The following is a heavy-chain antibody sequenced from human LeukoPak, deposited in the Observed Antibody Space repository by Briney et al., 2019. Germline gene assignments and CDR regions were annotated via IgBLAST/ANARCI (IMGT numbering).Heavy chain of an antibody. V-gene: IGHV1-2*02. CDR2: INPNSGGT. Sequence: GASVKVSCKASGYTFTGYYMHWVRQAPGQGLEWMGWINPNSGGTNYAQKFQGRVTMTRDTSISTAYIELSRLRSDDTAVYYCHTYDFWSGYYWIDYWGQGTLVTVSS. J-gene: IGHJ4*02. CDR3: HTYDFWSGYYWIDY. CDR1: GYTFTGYY. D-gene: IGHD3-3*01.